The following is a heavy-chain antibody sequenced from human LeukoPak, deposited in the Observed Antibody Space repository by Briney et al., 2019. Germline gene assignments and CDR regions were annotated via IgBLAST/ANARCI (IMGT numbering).Heavy chain of an antibody. D-gene: IGHD5-24*01. CDR3: ARRRRDGYNFYFDF. Sequence: SETLSLTCTVSGGSISSYYWSWIRQPPGKGLEWIGYIYYSGSTNYNPSLKSRVTISVDTSRNQFSLKLSSVTAADTAVYYCARRRRDGYNFYFDFWGQGSLVAVSS. CDR2: IYYSGST. J-gene: IGHJ4*02. V-gene: IGHV4-59*08. CDR1: GGSISSYY.